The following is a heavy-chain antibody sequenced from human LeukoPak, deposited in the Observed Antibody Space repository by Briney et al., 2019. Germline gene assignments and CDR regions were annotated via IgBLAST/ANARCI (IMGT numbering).Heavy chain of an antibody. Sequence: SVKVPCKASGGTFSSYAISWVRQAPGQGLEWMGRIIPIFGTANYAQKFQGRVTITTDESTSTAYMELSSLRSEDTAVYYCATSNPTRGNWFDPWGQGTLVTVSS. CDR2: IIPIFGTA. CDR3: ATSNPTRGNWFDP. D-gene: IGHD2-15*01. CDR1: GGTFSSYA. V-gene: IGHV1-69*05. J-gene: IGHJ5*02.